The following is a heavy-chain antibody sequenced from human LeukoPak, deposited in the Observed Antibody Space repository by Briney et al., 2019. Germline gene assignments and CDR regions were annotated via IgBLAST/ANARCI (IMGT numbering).Heavy chain of an antibody. CDR2: ITGSGGGT. CDR3: AKEAVEYFDY. Sequence: GGSLRLSCAVSGFTFSNSAMSWVPQAPGKGLEWVSAITGSGGGTYYADSVKGRFTISRDNSKNTLDLQVNSLRAEDTAVYYCAKEAVEYFDYWGQGTLVTVSS. V-gene: IGHV3-23*01. J-gene: IGHJ4*02. CDR1: GFTFSNSA.